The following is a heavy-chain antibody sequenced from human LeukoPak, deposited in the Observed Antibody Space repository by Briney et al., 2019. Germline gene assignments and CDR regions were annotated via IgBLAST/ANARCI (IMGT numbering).Heavy chain of an antibody. Sequence: ETLSLTCTVSGGSISSSSYYWGWIRQPPGKGLEWVSSISSSSSYIYYADSVKGRFTISRDNAKNSLYLQMNSLRAEDTAVYYCARVGGAYYGSGSYYSGYWGQGTLVTVSS. D-gene: IGHD3-10*01. CDR1: GGSISSSS. J-gene: IGHJ4*02. CDR3: ARVGGAYYGSGSYYSGY. V-gene: IGHV3-21*01. CDR2: ISSSSSYI.